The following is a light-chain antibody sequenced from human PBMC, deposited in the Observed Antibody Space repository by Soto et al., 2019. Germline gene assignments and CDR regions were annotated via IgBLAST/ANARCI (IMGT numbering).Light chain of an antibody. V-gene: IGLV4-69*01. CDR3: QTWGTGINYV. CDR2: VNSDGSH. Sequence: QLVLTQSPSASASLGASVKLTCTLSSGHSSYAIAWHQQQPEKGPRYLMKVNSDGSHTKGDGIPDRFSGSSSGAERYLIISSLQSEDEADYYSQTWGTGINYVCGTGTKLTVL. J-gene: IGLJ1*01. CDR1: SGHSSYA.